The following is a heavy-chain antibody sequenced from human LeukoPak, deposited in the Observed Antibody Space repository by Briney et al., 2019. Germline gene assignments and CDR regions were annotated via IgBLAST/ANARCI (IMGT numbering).Heavy chain of an antibody. J-gene: IGHJ4*02. CDR1: GFTFSSYA. Sequence: PGRSLRLSCAASGFTFSSYAMHWVRQAPGKGLEWVAVISYDGSNKYHADSVKGRFTISRDNSKNTLYLQMNSLRAEDTAVYYCARDRSPGFDYWGQGTLVTVSS. CDR3: ARDRSPGFDY. V-gene: IGHV3-30-3*01. CDR2: ISYDGSNK.